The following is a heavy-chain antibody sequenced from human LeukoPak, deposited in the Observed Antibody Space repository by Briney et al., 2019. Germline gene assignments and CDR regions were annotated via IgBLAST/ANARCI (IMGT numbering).Heavy chain of an antibody. CDR3: ASGDSSGWYAFDY. Sequence: GASVKVSCKASGGTFSSYAISWVRQAPGQGLEWMGRIIPIFGIANYAQKFQGRVTITADKSTSTAYMELSSLRSEDTAVYYCASGDSSGWYAFDYWGQGTLVTVSS. CDR2: IIPIFGIA. D-gene: IGHD6-19*01. V-gene: IGHV1-69*04. CDR1: GGTFSSYA. J-gene: IGHJ4*02.